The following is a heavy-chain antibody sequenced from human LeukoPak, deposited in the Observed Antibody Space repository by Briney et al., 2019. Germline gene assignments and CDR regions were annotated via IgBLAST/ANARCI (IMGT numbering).Heavy chain of an antibody. CDR1: GFAFGSEA. D-gene: IGHD3-10*01. V-gene: IGHV3-23*01. Sequence: GGSLRLSCAVSGFAFGSEAMSWVRQSPTRGLEWVASISPGGGTTYYADSVKGRFTISRDNSKNTLYLQMNSLRAEDTAVHYCANGRMLWFGELLAHYWGQGTLVTVSS. J-gene: IGHJ4*02. CDR2: ISPGGGTT. CDR3: ANGRMLWFGELLAHY.